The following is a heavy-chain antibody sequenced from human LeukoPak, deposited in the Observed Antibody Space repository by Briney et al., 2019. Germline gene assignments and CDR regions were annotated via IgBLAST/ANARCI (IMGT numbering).Heavy chain of an antibody. V-gene: IGHV3-33*08. D-gene: IGHD3-10*01. CDR3: ARDYYGSGYGDY. CDR2: IWYDGSNK. Sequence: GGSLRLSCAASGFTFSSYWMSWVRQAPGKGLEWVAVIWYDGSNKYYADSVKGRFTISRDNSKNTLYLQMNSLRAEDTAVYYCARDYYGSGYGDYWGQGTLVTVSS. J-gene: IGHJ4*02. CDR1: GFTFSSYW.